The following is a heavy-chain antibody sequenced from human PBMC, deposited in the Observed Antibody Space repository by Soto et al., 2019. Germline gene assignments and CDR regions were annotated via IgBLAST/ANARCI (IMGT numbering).Heavy chain of an antibody. D-gene: IGHD3-10*01. CDR3: AREVQVHTPAFVY. Sequence: QVQLVQSGAEMKKPGSSVKVSCQSSGGTFNTYAMNWVRQAPGQGPEWMGDISPMFGAANYAPKFQGRATITADAPTRTSYMQLSSLTSEDTTLYFCAREVQVHTPAFVYWGQGTLVTVSS. CDR2: ISPMFGAA. J-gene: IGHJ4*02. V-gene: IGHV1-69*19. CDR1: GGTFNTYA.